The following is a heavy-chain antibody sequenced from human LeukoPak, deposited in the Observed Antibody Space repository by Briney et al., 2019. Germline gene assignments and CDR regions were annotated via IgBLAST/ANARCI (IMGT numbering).Heavy chain of an antibody. Sequence: GGSLRLSYAASGFTFSSYSMNWVCQAPGKGLEWVSCISSSSSYIYYADSVKGRFTISRDNAKNSLYLQMNSLRAEDTAVYYCARDLAWGAFDYWGQGTLVSVSS. CDR3: ARDLAWGAFDY. D-gene: IGHD7-27*01. CDR1: GFTFSSYS. CDR2: ISSSSSYI. J-gene: IGHJ4*02. V-gene: IGHV3-21*04.